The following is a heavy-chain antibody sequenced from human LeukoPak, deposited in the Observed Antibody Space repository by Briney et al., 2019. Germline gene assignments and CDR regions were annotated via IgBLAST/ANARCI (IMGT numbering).Heavy chain of an antibody. CDR1: GFTFSNYD. D-gene: IGHD3-22*01. Sequence: GRSLRLSCAASGFTFSNYDMHWVRQAPGKGLEWVAVISYDGSNRYYADSVNGRFTISRDNSKNTLYLQMNSLRAEDTAVYYCARVGGGYDSSLDYWGQGTLVTVSS. CDR2: ISYDGSNR. CDR3: ARVGGGYDSSLDY. V-gene: IGHV3-30*03. J-gene: IGHJ4*02.